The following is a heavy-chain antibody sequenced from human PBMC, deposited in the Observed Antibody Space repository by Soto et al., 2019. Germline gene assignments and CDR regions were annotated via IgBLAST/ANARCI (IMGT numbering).Heavy chain of an antibody. D-gene: IGHD3-10*01. J-gene: IGHJ3*02. CDR1: GFTFSNYG. CDR2: IWYDGSSE. Sequence: GWSLRLSCAASGFTFSNYGVHWVRQAPGKGLEWVAFIWYDGSSEYYTESVKGRFTISRDNSKNTLYLQMKSLRAEDTAVYYCARVPGSGTYYDNRIANDAFDIWGEGTMVTVSS. V-gene: IGHV3-33*01. CDR3: ARVPGSGTYYDNRIANDAFDI.